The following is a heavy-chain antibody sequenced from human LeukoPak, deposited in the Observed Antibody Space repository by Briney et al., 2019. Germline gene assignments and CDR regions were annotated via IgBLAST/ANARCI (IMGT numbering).Heavy chain of an antibody. V-gene: IGHV4-39*07. Sequence: SETLSLTCTVSGGSISTSSYYWGWVRQPPGKGLEWIGNIFYSGSTYYSPSLKSRVTISVDTSKNQFSLKLSSVTAADTAVYYCARGLAYCGSDCYSPYDDAFDIWGQGTMVTVSS. D-gene: IGHD2-21*02. CDR3: ARGLAYCGSDCYSPYDDAFDI. CDR2: IFYSGST. CDR1: GGSISTSSYY. J-gene: IGHJ3*02.